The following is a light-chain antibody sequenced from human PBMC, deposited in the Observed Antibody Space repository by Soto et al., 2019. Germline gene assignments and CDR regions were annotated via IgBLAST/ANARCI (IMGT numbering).Light chain of an antibody. J-gene: IGKJ1*01. V-gene: IGKV1-27*01. Sequence: DIQMTQSPSALPASVGDRVTITCRARQGISHYLAWYEQKPWKVPKLLIYAASTLKSGVPSRFSASGSGTDFTLTISRLQPEDVATYAGQKYNSAPKTFGQGTKVEIK. CDR1: QGISHY. CDR3: QKYNSAPKT. CDR2: AAS.